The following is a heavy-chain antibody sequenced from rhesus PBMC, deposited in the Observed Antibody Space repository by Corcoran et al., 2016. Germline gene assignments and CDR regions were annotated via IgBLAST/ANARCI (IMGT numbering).Heavy chain of an antibody. CDR2: ISGGGENT. J-gene: IGHJ5-1*01. CDR3: ARDVVPGQPYNRFDV. V-gene: IGHV4-173*01. Sequence: QLQLQESGPGLGKPSETLPLTCAVSGGSISSNYWSWIRQPPGKGLEWIGRISGGGENTIYNPSLKSRVTISTDTSKNQLSLKIMSVTAADTAVYYCARDVVPGQPYNRFDVWGPGVLVAVSS. CDR1: GGSISSNY. D-gene: IGHD3-16*01.